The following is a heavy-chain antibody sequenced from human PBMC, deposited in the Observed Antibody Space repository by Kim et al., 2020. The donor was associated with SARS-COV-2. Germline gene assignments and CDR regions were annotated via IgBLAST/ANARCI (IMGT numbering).Heavy chain of an antibody. CDR1: GFTFSSYG. CDR3: ASQWSYACNY. V-gene: IGHV3-30*03. Sequence: GGSLRLPCAASGFTFSSYGMHWVRQAPGKGLEWVAVISYDGSNKYYADSVKGRFTISRDNSKNTLYLQMNSLRAEDTAVYYCASQWSYACNYWGQGTLVTVSS. D-gene: IGHD1-26*01. CDR2: ISYDGSNK. J-gene: IGHJ4*02.